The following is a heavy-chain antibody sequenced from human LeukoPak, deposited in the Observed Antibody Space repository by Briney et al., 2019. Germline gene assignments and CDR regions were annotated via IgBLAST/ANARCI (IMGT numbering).Heavy chain of an antibody. D-gene: IGHD3-3*02. CDR3: ARSLWRIRVANEEHYYYMDV. J-gene: IGHJ6*03. V-gene: IGHV1-69*05. Sequence: SVKVSCKASGGTFSSYAISWVRQAPGQGLEWMGRIIPIFGTANYAQKFQGRVTITTDESTSTAYMELSSLRSEDTAVYYCARSLWRIRVANEEHYYYMDVWGKGTTVTVSS. CDR2: IIPIFGTA. CDR1: GGTFSSYA.